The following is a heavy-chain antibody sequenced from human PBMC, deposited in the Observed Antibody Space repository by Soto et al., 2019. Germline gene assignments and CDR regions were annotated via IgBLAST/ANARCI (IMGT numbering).Heavy chain of an antibody. CDR3: ARDWVGSSSEFFTWFDP. D-gene: IGHD6-6*01. CDR1: GYTLTSYA. J-gene: IGHJ5*02. CDR2: INAGNGNT. Sequence: ASVKVSCKASGYTLTSYAMHWVRQAPGQRLEWMGWINAGNGNTKYSQKFQGRVTITRDTSASTAYMELSSLRSEDTAVYYCARDWVGSSSEFFTWFDPWGQGTLVTVSS. V-gene: IGHV1-3*01.